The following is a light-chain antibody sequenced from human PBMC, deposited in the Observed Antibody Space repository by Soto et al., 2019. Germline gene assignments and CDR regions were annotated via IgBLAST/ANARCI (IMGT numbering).Light chain of an antibody. CDR1: QSVRFNNKDY. V-gene: IGKV4-1*01. Sequence: DIVMTQSPDSLAVSLGERATINCKSSQSVRFNNKDYLAWYQQKPGQPPKLLIYWASTRESGVPDRFSGSGSGTDFTLTISSLQAEDVAVYYCQQYYSTPYTFGQGTKLEIK. J-gene: IGKJ2*01. CDR2: WAS. CDR3: QQYYSTPYT.